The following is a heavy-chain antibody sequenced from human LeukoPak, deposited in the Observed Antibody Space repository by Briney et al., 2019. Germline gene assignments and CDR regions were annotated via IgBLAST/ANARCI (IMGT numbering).Heavy chain of an antibody. V-gene: IGHV4-34*01. CDR2: INHSGST. D-gene: IGHD1-26*01. CDR3: ARGTGEPREYYFDY. CDR1: GGSFSGYY. Sequence: SETLSLTCAVYGGSFSGYYWSWIRQPPGKGLEWIGEINHSGSTNYNPSLKSRVTIPVDTSKNQFSLKLSSVAAADTAVYYCARGTGEPREYYFDYWGQGTLVTVSS. J-gene: IGHJ4*02.